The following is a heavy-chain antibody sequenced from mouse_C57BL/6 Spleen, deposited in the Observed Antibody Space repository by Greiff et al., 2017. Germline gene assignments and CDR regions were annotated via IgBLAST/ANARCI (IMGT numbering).Heavy chain of an antibody. J-gene: IGHJ2*01. D-gene: IGHD1-1*01. CDR2: IYSGDGDT. CDR3: APHYYGTPFDY. CDR1: GYAFSSSW. Sequence: QVQLKQSGPELVKPGASVKISCKASGYAFSSSWMNWVKQRPGKGLEWIGRIYSGDGDTNYNGKFKGKATLTADKSSSTAYMQLSSLTSEDSAVYFCAPHYYGTPFDYWGQGTTLTVSS. V-gene: IGHV1-82*01.